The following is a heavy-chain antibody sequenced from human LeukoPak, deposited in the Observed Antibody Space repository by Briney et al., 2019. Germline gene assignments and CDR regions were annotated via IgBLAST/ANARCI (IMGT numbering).Heavy chain of an antibody. V-gene: IGHV4-59*01. CDR3: ASDSEWRWLDLDL. J-gene: IGHJ2*01. CDR2: IHSSGST. CDR1: GGSISNYY. D-gene: IGHD5-24*01. Sequence: SETLSLTCTVSGGSISNYYWSWIRQPPGKGLEWIGYIHSSGSTNYNPSLKSRVTISVDTSKSQFSLKLSSVTAADTAVYYCASDSEWRWLDLDLWGRGTLVTVSS.